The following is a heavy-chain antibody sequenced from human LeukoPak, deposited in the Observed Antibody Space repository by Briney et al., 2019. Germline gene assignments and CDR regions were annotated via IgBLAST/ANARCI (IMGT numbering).Heavy chain of an antibody. Sequence: GGSLRLSRAASEFSFNNFAMYWVRQAPGKGLEWLAVISYDGSITYYADSVKGRFTISRDNSNNTLHLQMNSLRAEDTALYYCAREDNPLWFDPWGQGTLVIVSS. D-gene: IGHD5-24*01. CDR3: AREDNPLWFDP. CDR2: ISYDGSIT. CDR1: EFSFNNFA. V-gene: IGHV3-30-3*01. J-gene: IGHJ5*02.